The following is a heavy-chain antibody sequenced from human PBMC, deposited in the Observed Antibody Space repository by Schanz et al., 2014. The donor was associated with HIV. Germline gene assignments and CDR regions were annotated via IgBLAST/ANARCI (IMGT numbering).Heavy chain of an antibody. CDR2: FNPYSGGR. J-gene: IGHJ6*02. CDR3: ARGLKDYYYALDV. V-gene: IGHV1-2*02. CDR1: GYTFTSQY. Sequence: QVQLVQSGAEVKKPGASVKVSCKASGYTFTSQYMHWVRQAPGQGLEWMGWFNPYSGGRIYAQQFQGRVVMTRDTSISTAYMELSGLTSDDTAVYYCARGLKDYYYALDVWGQGTTVIVSS. D-gene: IGHD3-16*01.